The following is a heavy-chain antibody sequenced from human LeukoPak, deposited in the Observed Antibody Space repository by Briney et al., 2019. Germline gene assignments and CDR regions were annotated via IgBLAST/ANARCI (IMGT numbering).Heavy chain of an antibody. CDR3: ARSPYYDFWSGYSLFDY. CDR1: GGTISSYA. CDR2: IIPIFGTA. D-gene: IGHD3-3*01. J-gene: IGHJ4*02. V-gene: IGHV1-69*13. Sequence: ASVKVSCKASGGTISSYAISWVRQAPGQGLEWMGGIIPIFGTANYAQKFQGRVAITADESTSTAYMELSSLRSEDTAVYYCARSPYYDFWSGYSLFDYWGQGTLVTVSS.